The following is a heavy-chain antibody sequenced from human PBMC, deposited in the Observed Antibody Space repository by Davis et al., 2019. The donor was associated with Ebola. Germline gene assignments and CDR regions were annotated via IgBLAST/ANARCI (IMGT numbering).Heavy chain of an antibody. V-gene: IGHV3-30*04. D-gene: IGHD2-21*01. CDR1: GFTVSSYA. J-gene: IGHJ4*02. Sequence: GGSLRLSCAASGFTVSSYAMHWVRQAPGKGLEWVAVISYDGSNKYYADSVKGRFTISRDNSKNTLYLQMNSLRAEDTAVYYCARMSDLDYWGQGTLVTVSS. CDR2: ISYDGSNK. CDR3: ARMSDLDY.